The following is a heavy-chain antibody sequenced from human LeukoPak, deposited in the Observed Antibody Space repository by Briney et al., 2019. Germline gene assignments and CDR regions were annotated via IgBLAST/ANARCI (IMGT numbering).Heavy chain of an antibody. CDR1: GYTFTSYD. CDR3: ARLYSSGWYLYYYYYMDV. Sequence: GASVKVSCKASGYTFTSYDINWVRQATGQGLEWMGWMNPNSGNTGYAQKFQGRVTITRNTSISTAYMELSSLRSEDTAVYYCARLYSSGWYLYYYYYMDVWGKGTTVTVSS. J-gene: IGHJ6*03. V-gene: IGHV1-8*03. D-gene: IGHD6-19*01. CDR2: MNPNSGNT.